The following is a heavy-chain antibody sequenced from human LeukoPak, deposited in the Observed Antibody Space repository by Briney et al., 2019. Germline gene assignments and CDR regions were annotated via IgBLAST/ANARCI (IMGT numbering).Heavy chain of an antibody. Sequence: GGSLRLSCAASGFTFSSYAMHWVRQAPGKGLEYVSAISSNGGSTYYANSVKGRFTISRDNSKNTLYLQMNSLRAEDTAVYYCAKDEGGIAVAGSGGGWGQGTLVTVSS. CDR3: AKDEGGIAVAGSGGG. J-gene: IGHJ4*02. CDR2: ISSNGGST. CDR1: GFTFSSYA. D-gene: IGHD6-19*01. V-gene: IGHV3-64*01.